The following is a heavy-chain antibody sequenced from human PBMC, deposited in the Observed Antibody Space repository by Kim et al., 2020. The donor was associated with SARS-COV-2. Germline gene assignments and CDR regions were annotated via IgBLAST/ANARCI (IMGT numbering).Heavy chain of an antibody. V-gene: IGHV6-1*01. Sequence: LKGRITISPDTSKNQLSLQLNSVTPEDTAVYYCARDSFGGRGLDAFDIWGQGTIVTVSS. D-gene: IGHD2-15*01. CDR3: ARDSFGGRGLDAFDI. J-gene: IGHJ3*02.